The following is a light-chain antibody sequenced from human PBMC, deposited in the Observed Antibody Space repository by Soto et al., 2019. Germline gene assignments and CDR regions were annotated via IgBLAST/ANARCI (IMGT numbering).Light chain of an antibody. CDR1: SSDIGNYNL. V-gene: IGLV2-23*01. Sequence: QSALAQPASVSGSPGQSITISCTGTSSDIGNYNLVSWYQQHPSKAPKLIIYEGSKRPSGVSNRFSASKSGNTASLTISGLQAEAGADYYCCSFAGSTPSFGGGTRVTVL. CDR2: EGS. J-gene: IGLJ2*01. CDR3: CSFAGSTPS.